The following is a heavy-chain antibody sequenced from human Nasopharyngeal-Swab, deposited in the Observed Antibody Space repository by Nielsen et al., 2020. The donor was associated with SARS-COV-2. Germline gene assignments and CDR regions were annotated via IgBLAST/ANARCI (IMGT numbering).Heavy chain of an antibody. CDR1: GFTLSSYS. J-gene: IGHJ6*02. Sequence: GESLKISCVASGFTLSSYSMNWVRQAPGKGLEWVSSITSTGKYIDYADSVKGRFSVYRDNSRNTLTLHMINLRAEDTALYHCVKGSGYHYGDRHYGMDVWGQGTTVTVSS. V-gene: IGHV3-21*04. D-gene: IGHD3-22*01. CDR2: ITSTGKYI. CDR3: VKGSGYHYGDRHYGMDV.